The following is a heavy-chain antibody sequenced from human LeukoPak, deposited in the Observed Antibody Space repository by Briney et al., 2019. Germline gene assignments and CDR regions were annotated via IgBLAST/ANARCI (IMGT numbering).Heavy chain of an antibody. V-gene: IGHV3-64*02. J-gene: IGHJ4*02. CDR3: AREIFGSGSYPDF. D-gene: IGHD3-10*01. CDR1: GFTFSAYT. Sequence: GGSLRLSCAASGFTFSAYTMYWVRQAPGKGLEYVAGINPNGHSTHYADSLKGRLIISRDNSKSTLDLQMRSLRPEDTAVYYCAREIFGSGSYPDFWGQGTLVTVSS. CDR2: INPNGHST.